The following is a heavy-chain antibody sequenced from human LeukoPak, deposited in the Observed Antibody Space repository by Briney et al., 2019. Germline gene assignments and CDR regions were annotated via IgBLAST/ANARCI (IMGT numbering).Heavy chain of an antibody. CDR2: IYYSGST. CDR1: GGSISSYY. D-gene: IGHD3-9*01. J-gene: IGHJ4*02. CDR3: ARSFHILTGYSLDY. Sequence: PSETLSLTCTVSGGSISSYYWSWIRQPPGKGLEWIGYIYYSGSTNYNPSLKSRVTISVDTSKNQFSLKLSSVTAADTAVYYCARSFHILTGYSLDYWGQGTLVTVSS. V-gene: IGHV4-59*08.